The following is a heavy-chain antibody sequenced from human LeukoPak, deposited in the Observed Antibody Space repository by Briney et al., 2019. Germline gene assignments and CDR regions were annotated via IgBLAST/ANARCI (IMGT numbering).Heavy chain of an antibody. V-gene: IGHV3-23*01. D-gene: IGHD2-15*01. CDR1: GFTFSSYA. J-gene: IGHJ2*01. Sequence: PGGSLRLSCAASGFTFSSYAMSWVRQAPGKGLEWVSAISGSGGSTYYADSVTGRFTTSRDNPKNTVYLQMNSLSAEDTPVYYCAKGPAPYCSGGSCYSPHWYFDLWGRGTLVTVSS. CDR2: ISGSGGST. CDR3: AKGPAPYCSGGSCYSPHWYFDL.